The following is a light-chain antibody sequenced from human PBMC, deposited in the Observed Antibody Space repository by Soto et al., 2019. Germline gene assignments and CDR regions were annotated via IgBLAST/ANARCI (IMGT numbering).Light chain of an antibody. J-gene: IGKJ5*01. CDR3: QLYGSSPCP. CDR2: GAS. CDR1: QSVSSN. V-gene: IGKV3-20*01. Sequence: EIVLTQSPGILSLSPGERATLSCRASQSVSSNLAWYQQKPGQAPRLLIYGASTRATGIPDRFSGSGSGTDFTLTISSPEPEDFAVYYCQLYGSSPCPFGQGTRLEIK.